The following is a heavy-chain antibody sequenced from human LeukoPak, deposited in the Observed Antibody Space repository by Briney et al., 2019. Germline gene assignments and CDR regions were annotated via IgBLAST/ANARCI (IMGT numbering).Heavy chain of an antibody. J-gene: IGHJ6*03. CDR3: AKNGDRGAYCTGGTCYPYFYYYMDV. D-gene: IGHD2-15*01. V-gene: IGHV3-48*03. CDR1: GFTFSSYE. Sequence: GGSLRLSCAASGFTFSSYEMNWVRQAPGKGLEWVSYIISSGSITYYADSVKGRFTISRDNAKNSLYLQMNSLRAEDTAIYYCAKNGDRGAYCTGGTCYPYFYYYMDVWGKGTTVTI. CDR2: IISSGSIT.